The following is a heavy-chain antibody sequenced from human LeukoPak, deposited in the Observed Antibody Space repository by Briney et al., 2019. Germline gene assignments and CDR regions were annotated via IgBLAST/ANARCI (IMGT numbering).Heavy chain of an antibody. J-gene: IGHJ6*03. CDR1: GGTFSSYA. Sequence: GASVKVSCKASGGTFSSYAISWVRRAPGQGLEWMGGIIPIFGTANYAQKFQGRVTITADESTSTAYMGLSSLRSEDTAVYYCARDAREITIYYYYMDVWGKGTTVTVSS. CDR2: IIPIFGTA. D-gene: IGHD3-3*01. V-gene: IGHV1-69*13. CDR3: ARDAREITIYYYYMDV.